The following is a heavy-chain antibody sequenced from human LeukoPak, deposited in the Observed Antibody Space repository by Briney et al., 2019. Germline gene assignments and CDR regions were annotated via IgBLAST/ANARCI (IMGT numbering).Heavy chain of an antibody. J-gene: IGHJ3*02. V-gene: IGHV4-4*07. CDR1: GFTFSSYA. CDR3: ARDSSSWYGAFDI. CDR2: IYTSGST. Sequence: GSLRLSCAASGFTFSSYAMNWVRQAPGKGLEWIGRIYTSGSTNYNPSLKSRVTMSVDTSKNQFSLKLSSVTAADTAVYYCARDSSSWYGAFDIWGQGTMVTVSS. D-gene: IGHD6-13*01.